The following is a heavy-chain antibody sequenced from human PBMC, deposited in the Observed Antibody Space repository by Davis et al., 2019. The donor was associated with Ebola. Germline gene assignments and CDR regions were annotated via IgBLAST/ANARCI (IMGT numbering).Heavy chain of an antibody. CDR3: ARTDYWGAYMDV. CDR1: GYDFSIYW. Sequence: GESLKISCRGSGYDFSIYWISWVRQKPGKGLEWMGRIDPSDSKVNYNPSLRGRVSISSDRFIKTAYLQLNSLKASDTAVYFCARTDYWGAYMDVWGKGTTVNVSS. V-gene: IGHV5-10-1*01. CDR2: IDPSDSKV. J-gene: IGHJ6*04. D-gene: IGHD7-27*01.